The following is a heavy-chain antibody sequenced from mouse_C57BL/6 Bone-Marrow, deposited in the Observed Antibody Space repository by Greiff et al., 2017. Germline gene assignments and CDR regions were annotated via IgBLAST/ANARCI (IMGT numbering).Heavy chain of an antibody. D-gene: IGHD1-1*01. CDR2: IDPSDSYT. V-gene: IGHV1-50*01. CDR1: GYTFTSYW. J-gene: IGHJ3*01. Sequence: QVHVKQPGAELVKPGASVKLSCKASGYTFTSYWMQWVKQRPGQGLEWIGEIDPSDSYTNYNQKFKGKATLTVDTSSSTAYMQLSSLTSEDSAVYYVAMDYGSSYPFAYWGQGTLVTVSA. CDR3: AMDYGSSYPFAY.